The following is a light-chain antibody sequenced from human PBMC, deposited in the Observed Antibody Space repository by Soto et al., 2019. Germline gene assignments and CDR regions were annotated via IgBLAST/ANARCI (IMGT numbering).Light chain of an antibody. Sequence: EIVLTQSPGTLSLSPGERATLSCRASQSLSKNYLAWYQHKPGQAPRLLIHDASNRATGIPDRFSGSGSGTDFTLTISSLEPEDSAVYYCQQCVTAPLTFGPGTKVE. J-gene: IGKJ1*01. CDR3: QQCVTAPLT. CDR1: QSLSKNY. V-gene: IGKV3-20*01. CDR2: DAS.